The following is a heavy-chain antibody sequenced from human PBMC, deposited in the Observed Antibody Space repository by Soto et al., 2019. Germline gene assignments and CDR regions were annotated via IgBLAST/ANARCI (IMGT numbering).Heavy chain of an antibody. Sequence: PGGSLRLSCAASGFTFSNAWMSWVRQAPGKGLEWVGRIKSKTDGGTTDYAAPVKGRFTISRDDSKNTLYQQMNSLKTEDAAVYYCTTDLYSGYDSEENFDYWGQGTLVTVSS. CDR3: TTDLYSGYDSEENFDY. J-gene: IGHJ4*02. V-gene: IGHV3-15*01. CDR2: IKSKTDGGTT. CDR1: GFTFSNAW. D-gene: IGHD5-12*01.